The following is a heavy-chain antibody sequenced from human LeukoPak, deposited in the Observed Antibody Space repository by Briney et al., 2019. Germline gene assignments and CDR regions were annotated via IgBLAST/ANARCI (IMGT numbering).Heavy chain of an antibody. Sequence: GGSLRLSCAASGSTFSSYEMNWVRQAPGKGLEWVSAIGGSGGSTYYADSVKGRFTISRDNSKNTLYLQMNSLRAEDTAVYYCAKDTASSWWYFDLWGRGTLVTVSS. CDR2: IGGSGGST. CDR3: AKDTASSWWYFDL. J-gene: IGHJ2*01. V-gene: IGHV3-23*01. D-gene: IGHD5-18*01. CDR1: GSTFSSYE.